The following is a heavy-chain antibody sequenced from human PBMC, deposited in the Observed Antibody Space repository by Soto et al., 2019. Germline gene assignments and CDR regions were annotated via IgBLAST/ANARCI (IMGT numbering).Heavy chain of an antibody. J-gene: IGHJ6*02. CDR1: GFTFSSYG. V-gene: IGHV3-33*01. D-gene: IGHD3-9*01. CDR2: IWYDGSNK. CDR3: ERDSAILTGYSDYYYGMDV. Sequence: GSLRLSCAASGFTFSSYGMHWVRQAPGKGLEWVAVIWYDGSNKYYADSVKGRLTISRDNSKNTLYLQMNSLRAEDTAVYYCERDSAILTGYSDYYYGMDVWGQGTTVTVSS.